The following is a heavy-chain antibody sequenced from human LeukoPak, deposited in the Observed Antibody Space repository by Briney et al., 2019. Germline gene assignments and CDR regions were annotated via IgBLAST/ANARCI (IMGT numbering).Heavy chain of an antibody. CDR3: ARAHGRGGSCYPDY. V-gene: IGHV4-59*01. CDR1: GGSISRYY. CDR2: VYYCWST. Sequence: SETLSLTCTGSGGSISRYYLSWIRQPPGKGLEGMGCVYYCWSTNYNPSLKSRVTISVDTTTNQSSLKLSSLTAAHTAVYYCARAHGRGGSCYPDYWGQGTLVTVYS. J-gene: IGHJ4*02. D-gene: IGHD2-15*01.